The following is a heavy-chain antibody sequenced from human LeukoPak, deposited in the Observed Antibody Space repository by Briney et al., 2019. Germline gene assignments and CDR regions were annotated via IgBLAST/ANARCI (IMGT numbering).Heavy chain of an antibody. V-gene: IGHV3-23*01. D-gene: IGHD4-23*01. J-gene: IGHJ4*02. CDR1: GFSFSSYS. CDR3: AKDPLNYGGHYFDD. CDR2: ISGRSDGP. Sequence: GGSLRLSCAASGFSFSSYSMHWVCQAPGKGLEWVSSISGRSDGPYYADSVKGRFTTSRDNSKSTMYLQINNVRAEDAAVYYCAKDPLNYGGHYFDDWGQGTRVTVSS.